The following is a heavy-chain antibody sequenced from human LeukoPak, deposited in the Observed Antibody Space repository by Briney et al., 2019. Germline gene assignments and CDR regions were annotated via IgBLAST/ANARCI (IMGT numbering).Heavy chain of an antibody. V-gene: IGHV3-48*01. CDR1: GFTFSSYS. J-gene: IGHJ4*02. Sequence: GGSLRLSCAASGFTFSSYSMNWVRQAPGKGLEWVSYISSSSSTIYYADSVKGRFTISRDNAKNSLYLQMNSLRADDTAVYYCASLVSSGSLGYWGQGTLVTVSS. CDR2: ISSSSSTI. CDR3: ASLVSSGSLGY. D-gene: IGHD3-22*01.